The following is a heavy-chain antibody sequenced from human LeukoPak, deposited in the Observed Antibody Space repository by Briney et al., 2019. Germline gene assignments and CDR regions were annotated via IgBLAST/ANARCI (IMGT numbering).Heavy chain of an antibody. CDR2: ISGSGGST. CDR1: GFTFSSYA. CDR3: GRTYDSSGLYYYYYGMDV. Sequence: GGSLRLSCAASGFTFSSYAMSWVRQAPGKGLEWVSAISGSGGSTYYADSVKGRFTISRDNAKNSLYLQMNSLRAEDTAVYYCGRTYDSSGLYYYYYGMDVWGQGTTVTVSS. D-gene: IGHD3-22*01. V-gene: IGHV3-23*01. J-gene: IGHJ6*02.